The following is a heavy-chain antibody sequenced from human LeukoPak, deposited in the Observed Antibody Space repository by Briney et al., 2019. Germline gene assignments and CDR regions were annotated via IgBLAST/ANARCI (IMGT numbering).Heavy chain of an antibody. V-gene: IGHV1-18*01. D-gene: IGHD2-15*01. CDR2: ISAYNGNT. J-gene: IGHJ5*02. CDR1: GYTFTSYG. Sequence: ASVRVSCKASGYTFTSYGISWVRQAPGQGLEWMGWISAYNGNTNYAQKLQGRVTMTTDTSTSTAYMELRSLRSDDTAVYYCARVAATVFFFDPWGQGTLVTVSS. CDR3: ARVAATVFFFDP.